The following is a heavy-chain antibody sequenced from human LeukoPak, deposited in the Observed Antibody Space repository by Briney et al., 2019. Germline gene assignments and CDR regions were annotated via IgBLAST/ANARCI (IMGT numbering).Heavy chain of an antibody. CDR2: IFYTGYT. CDR3: ARHTNTWYLDY. D-gene: IGHD2-2*01. J-gene: IGHJ4*02. V-gene: IGHV4-39*01. CDR1: GGSISSSTCY. Sequence: PSETLSLTCTISGGSISSSTCYWGWIRQPPGKGLEWIGSIFYTGYTYYNPSLKSRVTISVDTSKNQFSLKLSSVTAADTAAYYCARHTNTWYLDYWGQGTLVTVSS.